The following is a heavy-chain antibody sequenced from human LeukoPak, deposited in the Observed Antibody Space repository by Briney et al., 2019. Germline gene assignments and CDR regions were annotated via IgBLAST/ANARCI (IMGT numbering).Heavy chain of an antibody. V-gene: IGHV4-31*03. CDR3: ARVMGPSYGDPLDY. D-gene: IGHD4-17*01. J-gene: IGHJ4*02. CDR2: IYYSGST. Sequence: SQTLSLTCTVSGGSISSGGFYWSWIRQHPGKGLEWIGYIYYSGSTYYNPSLKSRVTISVDTSKNQFSLKLSSVTAADTAVYYCARVMGPSYGDPLDYWGQGTLVTVSS. CDR1: GGSISSGGFY.